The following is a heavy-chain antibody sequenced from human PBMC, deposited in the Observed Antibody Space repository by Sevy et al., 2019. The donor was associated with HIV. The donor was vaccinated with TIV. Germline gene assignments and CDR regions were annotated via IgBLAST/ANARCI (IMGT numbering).Heavy chain of an antibody. CDR3: ARGRPYYDILTGSHYFDY. CDR1: GGTFSSYA. D-gene: IGHD3-9*01. Sequence: ASLKVSCKASGGTFSSYAISWVRQAPGQGLEWMGGIIPIFGTANYAQKFQGRVTITADESTSTAYMELSSLRSEDTAVYYCARGRPYYDILTGSHYFDYWGQGTLVTVSS. CDR2: IIPIFGTA. J-gene: IGHJ4*02. V-gene: IGHV1-69*13.